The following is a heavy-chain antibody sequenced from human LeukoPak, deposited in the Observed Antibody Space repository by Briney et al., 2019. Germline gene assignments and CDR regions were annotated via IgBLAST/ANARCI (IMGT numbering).Heavy chain of an antibody. CDR3: ARGPIAVAGYYFDY. CDR2: IYTSGST. D-gene: IGHD6-19*01. V-gene: IGHV4-4*07. Sequence: SETLSLTCTVSGGSISSYYWSWIRRPAGKGLEWIGRIYTSGSTNYNPSLKSRVTMSVDTSKNQFSLKLSSVTAADTAVYYCARGPIAVAGYYFDYWGQGTLVTVSS. CDR1: GGSISSYY. J-gene: IGHJ4*02.